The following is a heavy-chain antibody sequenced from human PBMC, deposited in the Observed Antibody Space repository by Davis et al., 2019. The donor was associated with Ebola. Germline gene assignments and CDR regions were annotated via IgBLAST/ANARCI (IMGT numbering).Heavy chain of an antibody. D-gene: IGHD3-3*01. J-gene: IGHJ4*02. CDR1: GFTFSDYY. Sequence: GESPKIPCAAPGFTFSDYYMSWIRQAPGKGLEWVSYISSSGSTIYYADSVKGRFTISRDNAKNSLYLQMNSLRAEDTAVYYCARGNGWLTIWDYWGQGTLVTVSS. CDR2: ISSSGSTI. CDR3: ARGNGWLTIWDY. V-gene: IGHV3-11*01.